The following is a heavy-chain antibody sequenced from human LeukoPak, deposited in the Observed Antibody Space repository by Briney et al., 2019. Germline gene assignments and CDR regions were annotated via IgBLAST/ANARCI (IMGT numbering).Heavy chain of an antibody. Sequence: GGSLRLSCAASGFTFSNAWMSWVRQAPGKGLEWVGRIKSKTDGGTTDYAAPVKGRFTISRDDSKNTLYLQMNSLKTEDTAVYYCTTAAYYYGSGNTMDYYFDYWGQGTLVTVSS. J-gene: IGHJ4*02. D-gene: IGHD3-10*01. CDR1: GFTFSNAW. CDR2: IKSKTDGGTT. CDR3: TTAAYYYGSGNTMDYYFDY. V-gene: IGHV3-15*01.